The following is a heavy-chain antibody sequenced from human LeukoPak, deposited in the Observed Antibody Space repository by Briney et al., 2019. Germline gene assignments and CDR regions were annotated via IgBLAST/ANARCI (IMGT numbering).Heavy chain of an antibody. J-gene: IGHJ5*01. CDR3: ARVRLSGSGFDS. Sequence: VASVKVSCKTFGYTFSSYDITWVRQAPGHGLEWMGEMNPNRAKTAYHQKFLGRVTMTWNTSVNTAYMELTSLTSEDTAVYYCARVRLSGSGFDSWGQGTPVTVSS. CDR2: MNPNRAKT. V-gene: IGHV1-8*01. CDR1: GYTFSSYD.